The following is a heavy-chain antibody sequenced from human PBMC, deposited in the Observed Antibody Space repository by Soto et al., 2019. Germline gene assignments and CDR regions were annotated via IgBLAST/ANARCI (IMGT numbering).Heavy chain of an antibody. CDR1: AFSLTTGRLG. D-gene: IGHD3-16*01. Sequence: VNPTETLTLTCNVSAFSLTTGRLGVSWIRQPPGKALEWLAHIFSDDEKSYSTSLQGRLTISKAGSGSQVVLTMSNMDPADTGKYFCVRMKADSYSYYVAMDVWGLGTTVTVSS. CDR3: VRMKADSYSYYVAMDV. J-gene: IGHJ6*02. V-gene: IGHV2-26*01. CDR2: IFSDDEK.